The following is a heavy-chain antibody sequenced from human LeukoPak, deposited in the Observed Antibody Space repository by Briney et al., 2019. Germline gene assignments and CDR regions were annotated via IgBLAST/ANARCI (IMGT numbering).Heavy chain of an antibody. CDR1: GFTFSSYE. J-gene: IGHJ4*02. CDR3: ARDLLDY. CDR2: ISSSGSPM. V-gene: IGHV3-48*03. Sequence: PGGSLRLSCAASGFTFSSYEMNWVRQAPGKGLEWVSYISSSGSPMYYADSVKGRFTISRDNAKNSLYLQMNSLRAEDTAVYYCARDLLDYWGRGTLVTVSS.